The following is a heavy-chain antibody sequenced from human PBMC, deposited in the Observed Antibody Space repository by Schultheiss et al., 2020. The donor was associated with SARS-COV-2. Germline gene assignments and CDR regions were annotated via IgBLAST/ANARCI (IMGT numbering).Heavy chain of an antibody. Sequence: SETLSLTCTVSGGSVTSASYYWSWFRQPPGKGLEWIGYIYYTGSTYYNPSLRSRLTISLDTSKNQFSLKLSSVTAADTAVYYCARERDSWFDPWGQGTLVTVSS. V-gene: IGHV4-61*01. CDR2: IYYTGST. D-gene: IGHD4-11*01. CDR3: ARERDSWFDP. J-gene: IGHJ5*02. CDR1: GGSVTSASYY.